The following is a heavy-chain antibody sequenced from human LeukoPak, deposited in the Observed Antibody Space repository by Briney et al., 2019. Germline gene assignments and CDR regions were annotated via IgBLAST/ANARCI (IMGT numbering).Heavy chain of an antibody. J-gene: IGHJ6*02. D-gene: IGHD6-13*01. Sequence: QSGGSLRLSCAASGFTFSSYEMNWVRQAPGKGLEWVSYISSSGSTIYYADSVKGRFTISRDNAKNSLYLQMNSLRAEDTAVYYCARDGVRQQLVLNIHYYGMDVWGQGTTVTVSS. CDR1: GFTFSSYE. V-gene: IGHV3-48*03. CDR2: ISSSGSTI. CDR3: ARDGVRQQLVLNIHYYGMDV.